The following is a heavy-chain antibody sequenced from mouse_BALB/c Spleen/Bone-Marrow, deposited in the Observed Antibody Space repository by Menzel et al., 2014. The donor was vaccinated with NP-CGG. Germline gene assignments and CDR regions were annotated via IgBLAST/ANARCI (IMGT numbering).Heavy chain of an antibody. CDR3: ARGNPFDF. Sequence: QVQLKQSGGELMKPGASVKISCKATGYTFSNYWIQWVKQRPGHGPEWIGEILPGSDNTNYNEKFKGKATFTADTSSNTAYMQLSSLTSEDSAVCYCARGNPFDFWGQGTTLTVSS. J-gene: IGHJ2*01. V-gene: IGHV1-9*01. CDR2: ILPGSDNT. CDR1: GYTFSNYW.